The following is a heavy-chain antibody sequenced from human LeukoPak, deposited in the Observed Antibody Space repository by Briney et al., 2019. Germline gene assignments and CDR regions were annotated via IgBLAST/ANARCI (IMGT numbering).Heavy chain of an antibody. Sequence: GGSLRLSCAASGFRFSSYAMSWVRQAPGKGLVWVSRINPDGSRTNYADSVEGRFTISRDNAKNTLYLQMNSLRAEDTAVYYCARVLLGSWDWFDPWGQGTLVTVSS. J-gene: IGHJ5*02. CDR3: ARVLLGSWDWFDP. D-gene: IGHD3-10*01. CDR2: INPDGSRT. V-gene: IGHV3-74*01. CDR1: GFRFSSYA.